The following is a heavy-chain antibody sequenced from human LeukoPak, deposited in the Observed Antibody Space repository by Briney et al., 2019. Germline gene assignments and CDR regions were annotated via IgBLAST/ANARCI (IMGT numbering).Heavy chain of an antibody. CDR3: ARALDTSSSRYQPFEY. CDR1: GFTPSSYW. Sequence: GGSLRLSCAASGFTPSSYWMSWVRLAPGKGLEWVANVKQDGSEKYYVDSVKGRFTISRDNAKNSLFLQMNSLRAEDTAVYYCARALDTSSSRYQPFEYWGQGTLVTVSS. D-gene: IGHD2-2*01. V-gene: IGHV3-7*01. CDR2: VKQDGSEK. J-gene: IGHJ4*02.